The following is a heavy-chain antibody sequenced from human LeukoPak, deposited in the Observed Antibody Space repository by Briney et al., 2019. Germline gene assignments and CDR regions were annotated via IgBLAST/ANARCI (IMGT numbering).Heavy chain of an antibody. CDR3: ARDPGIAVADNFDY. CDR1: GGSFSGYY. CDR2: INHSGST. V-gene: IGHV4-34*01. Sequence: SETLSLTCAVYGGSFSGYYWSWIRQPPGKGLEWIGEINHSGSTNYNPSLKSRVTISVDTSKNQFSLELISVTAADTAVYYCARDPGIAVADNFDYWGQGTLVTVSS. D-gene: IGHD6-19*01. J-gene: IGHJ4*02.